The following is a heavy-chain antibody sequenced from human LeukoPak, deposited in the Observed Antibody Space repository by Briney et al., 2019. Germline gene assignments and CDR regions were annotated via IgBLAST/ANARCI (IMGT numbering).Heavy chain of an antibody. CDR3: AKVPVYYYDSSGYFNSDY. D-gene: IGHD3-22*01. Sequence: GGSLRLSCAASGFTFSSYAMSWVRQAPGKGLEWVSAISGSGGSTYYADSVKGRYTISRDNSKNTLYLQMNSLRAEDTAVYYCAKVPVYYYDSSGYFNSDYWGQGTLVTVSS. CDR1: GFTFSSYA. CDR2: ISGSGGST. J-gene: IGHJ4*02. V-gene: IGHV3-23*01.